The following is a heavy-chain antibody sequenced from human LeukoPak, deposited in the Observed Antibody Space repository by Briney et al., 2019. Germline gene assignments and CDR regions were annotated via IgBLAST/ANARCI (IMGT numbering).Heavy chain of an antibody. D-gene: IGHD3-22*01. V-gene: IGHV4-4*07. Sequence: SETLSLTCSVSGASISSYYWSWIRQPAGKGLEWIGRISSSGSTNYNPSLKSRVTISVDTSKNQFSLKLSSVTAADTAVYFCARGPYSYDSSGAFDIWGQGTMVTVSS. CDR2: ISSSGST. CDR3: ARGPYSYDSSGAFDI. CDR1: GASISSYY. J-gene: IGHJ3*02.